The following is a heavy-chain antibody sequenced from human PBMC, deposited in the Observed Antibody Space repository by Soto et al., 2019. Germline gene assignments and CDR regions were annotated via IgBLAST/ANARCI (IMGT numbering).Heavy chain of an antibody. J-gene: IGHJ4*02. Sequence: EVQLVESGGGLVQPGGSLRLSCAASGFSFSTYEMNWVRQAPGKGLEWVAYISSGSDTIHYADSVRGRFTVSRDNAKSSLYLQMNILRVEDTALYYCARDRAAGGYWGQGTLVTVSS. D-gene: IGHD6-13*01. V-gene: IGHV3-48*03. CDR3: ARDRAAGGY. CDR1: GFSFSTYE. CDR2: ISSGSDTI.